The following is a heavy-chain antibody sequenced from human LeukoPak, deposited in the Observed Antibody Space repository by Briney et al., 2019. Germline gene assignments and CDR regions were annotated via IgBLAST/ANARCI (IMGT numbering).Heavy chain of an antibody. CDR1: GFTFDDYA. Sequence: GGSLRLSCAASGFTFDDYAMPWVRQAPGKGLEWDALISWEGDTTYYADSVRGRFTISRDNSKNSLYLQMNSLRTEDTAFYYCTRDTDYGSATNYFDSWGQGTLVSVSS. D-gene: IGHD3-10*01. V-gene: IGHV3-43*01. CDR3: TRDTDYGSATNYFDS. CDR2: ISWEGDTT. J-gene: IGHJ4*02.